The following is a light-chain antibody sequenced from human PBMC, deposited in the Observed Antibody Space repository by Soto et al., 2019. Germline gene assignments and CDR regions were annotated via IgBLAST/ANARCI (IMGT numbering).Light chain of an antibody. CDR3: ASFTTNRVYV. V-gene: IGLV2-11*01. CDR2: DVS. J-gene: IGLJ1*01. Sequence: QSVLTQPRSVSGSPGQSVTISCTGTSSDIGGYTYVSWYQQHPGKAPKVIIYDVSERPSGVPDRFSASKSGLTASLTISGLQAEDEADYYCASFTTNRVYVFGPGTKVTVL. CDR1: SSDIGGYTY.